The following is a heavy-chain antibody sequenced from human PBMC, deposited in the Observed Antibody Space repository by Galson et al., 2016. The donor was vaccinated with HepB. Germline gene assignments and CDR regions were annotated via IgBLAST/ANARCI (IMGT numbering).Heavy chain of an antibody. CDR1: GGSISSNYW. CDR2: IYETGTA. J-gene: IGHJ4*02. Sequence: LSLTCDVSGGSISSNYWWGWVRQSPEKGFGWIGEIYETGTANYNPSFMSRATISVDKSKNQISLRLDSVTAADTAVYYCTRGNLGTSATMAFDYWGQGTLVTVSS. D-gene: IGHD4/OR15-4a*01. CDR3: TRGNLGTSATMAFDY. V-gene: IGHV4-4*02.